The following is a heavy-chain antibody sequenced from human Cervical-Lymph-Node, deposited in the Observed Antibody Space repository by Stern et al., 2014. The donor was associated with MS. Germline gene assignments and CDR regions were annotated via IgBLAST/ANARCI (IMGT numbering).Heavy chain of an antibody. Sequence: EVQLVESGVEVKKPGESLKISCKGSENIFSNFWIGWLRQMPGKGLEYVGIIYPDDSDTKYSPSFEAQVTISADKSINTAYLPWSSLKASDTAIYYCARHYGYYFDFWGQGTLVTVSS. CDR2: IYPDDSDT. CDR1: ENIFSNFW. D-gene: IGHD4-17*01. J-gene: IGHJ4*02. CDR3: ARHYGYYFDF. V-gene: IGHV5-51*01.